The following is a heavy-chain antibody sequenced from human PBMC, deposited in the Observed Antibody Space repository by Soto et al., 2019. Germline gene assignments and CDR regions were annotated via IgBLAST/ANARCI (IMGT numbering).Heavy chain of an antibody. V-gene: IGHV1-46*03. Sequence: QVQLVQSGAEVKKPGASVKVSCKASGYTFTSYYMHWVRQAPGQGLEWMGIIDPSGGSATYAQNLQGRVAMTRDTSTSTVYMELSSLRSEDTAVYYCTRDSGMTTETPKPYFDYWGQGTLVTVSS. J-gene: IGHJ4*02. CDR2: IDPSGGSA. CDR3: TRDSGMTTETPKPYFDY. D-gene: IGHD4-4*01. CDR1: GYTFTSYY.